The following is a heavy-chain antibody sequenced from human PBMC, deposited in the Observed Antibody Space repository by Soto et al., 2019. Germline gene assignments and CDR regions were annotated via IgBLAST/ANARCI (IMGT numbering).Heavy chain of an antibody. D-gene: IGHD6-13*01. CDR2: IYHSGST. CDR3: ARNRVYDGYYYYGMDV. V-gene: IGHV4-30-2*01. CDR1: GGSISSGGYS. J-gene: IGHJ6*02. Sequence: NPSETLSLTCAVSGGSISSGGYSWSWIRQPPGKGLEWIGYIYHSGSTYYNPSLKSRVTISVDRSKNQFSLKLSSVTAADTAVYYCARNRVYDGYYYYGMDVWGQGTTVTVSS.